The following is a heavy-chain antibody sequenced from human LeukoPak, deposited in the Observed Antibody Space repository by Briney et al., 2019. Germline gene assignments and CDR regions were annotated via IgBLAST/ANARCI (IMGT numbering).Heavy chain of an antibody. V-gene: IGHV3-66*01. CDR3: ARVVYNYYYMDV. CDR2: IYSGGTT. CDR1: GFTVRTNY. D-gene: IGHD3-10*01. Sequence: PGGSLRPSCEASGFTVRTNYMSWVRQAPGKGLEWVSVIYSGGTTDYAESVKGRFTISKDNSKNTLFLQMNSLRAEDTAIYYCARVVYNYYYMDVWGKGTTVTVSS. J-gene: IGHJ6*03.